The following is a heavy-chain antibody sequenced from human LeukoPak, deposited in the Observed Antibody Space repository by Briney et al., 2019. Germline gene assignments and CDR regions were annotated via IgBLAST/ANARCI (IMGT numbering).Heavy chain of an antibody. V-gene: IGHV1-69-2*01. CDR2: VDPEDGET. Sequence: ASVKVSCKVSGYTFTDYYMHWVQQAPGKGLEWMGLVDPEDGETIYAEKFQGRVTITADTSTDTAYMELSSPRSEDTAVYYCVVVPAAIRNSVWLDPWGQGTLVTVSS. CDR1: GYTFTDYY. D-gene: IGHD2-2*02. CDR3: VVVPAAIRNSVWLDP. J-gene: IGHJ5*02.